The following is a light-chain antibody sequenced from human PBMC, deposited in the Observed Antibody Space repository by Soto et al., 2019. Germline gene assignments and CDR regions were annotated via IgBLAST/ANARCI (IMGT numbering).Light chain of an antibody. Sequence: QSVLTQPPSASGSPGQSVTISCTGTSSDVGAYNFVSWYQQHPGKAPKLMIYEVSKRPSGVPDRFSGSKSGSTASLTVSGLQAEDEADYYCTSNAVSNTYVFGTGTKVTVL. V-gene: IGLV2-8*01. J-gene: IGLJ1*01. CDR3: TSNAVSNTYV. CDR1: SSDVGAYNF. CDR2: EVS.